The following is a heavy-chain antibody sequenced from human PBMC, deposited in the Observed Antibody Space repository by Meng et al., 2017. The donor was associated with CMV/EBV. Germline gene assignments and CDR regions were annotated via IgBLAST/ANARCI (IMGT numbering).Heavy chain of an antibody. J-gene: IGHJ4*02. CDR3: AKDRGIQLWSYYFDY. CDR2: ISSNGGST. D-gene: IGHD5-18*01. Sequence: GGSLRLSCAASGFTFSSYAMHWVRQAPGKGLEYVSAISSNGGSTYYADSVKGRFTISRDNSKNTLYLQMGSLRAEDMAVYYCAKDRGIQLWSYYFDYWGQGTLVTVSS. V-gene: IGHV3-64*02. CDR1: GFTFSSYA.